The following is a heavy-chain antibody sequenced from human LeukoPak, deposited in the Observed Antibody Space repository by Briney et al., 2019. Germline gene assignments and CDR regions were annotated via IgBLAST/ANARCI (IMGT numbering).Heavy chain of an antibody. CDR2: INSDGGKT. CDR3: ATWAFYHDLDV. V-gene: IGHV3-43*02. D-gene: IGHD1-26*01. CDR1: GFAFHALA. J-gene: IGHJ6*02. Sequence: GGSLRLSCAASGFAFHALAMHWVRQAPGKGLEWVSLINSDGGKTYYADSVRGRITISRDNSENSLYLQMNSLRTEDTALYYCATWAFYHDLDVWGRGTTVTVSS.